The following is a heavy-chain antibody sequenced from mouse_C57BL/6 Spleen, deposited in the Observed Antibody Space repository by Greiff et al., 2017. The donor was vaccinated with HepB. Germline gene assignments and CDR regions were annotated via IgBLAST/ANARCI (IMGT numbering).Heavy chain of an antibody. D-gene: IGHD1-1*01. V-gene: IGHV1-72*01. CDR1: GYTFTSYW. Sequence: QVQLKQPGAELVKPGASVKLSCKASGYTFTSYWMHWVKQRPGRGLEWIGRIDPNSGGTKYNEKFKSKATLTVDKPSSTAYMQLSSLTSEDSAVYYCARDYGGSYGFVDYYAMDYWGQETSVTVSS. CDR2: IDPNSGGT. CDR3: ARDYGGSYGFVDYYAMDY. J-gene: IGHJ4*01.